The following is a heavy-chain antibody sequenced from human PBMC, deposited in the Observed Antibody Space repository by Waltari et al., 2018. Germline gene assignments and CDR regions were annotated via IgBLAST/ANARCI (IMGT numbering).Heavy chain of an antibody. CDR1: GGSISSGSYY. CDR2: IYTSGST. J-gene: IGHJ4*02. D-gene: IGHD6-13*01. Sequence: QVQLQESGPGLVKPSQTLSLTCTVSGGSISSGSYYWSWIRQPAGKGLEWIGYIYTSGSTHYNPSLTSRVTISVDTSKNQFSLKLSSVTAADTAVYYCASRAAAGYDYFDYWGQGTLVTVSS. CDR3: ASRAAAGYDYFDY. V-gene: IGHV4-61*09.